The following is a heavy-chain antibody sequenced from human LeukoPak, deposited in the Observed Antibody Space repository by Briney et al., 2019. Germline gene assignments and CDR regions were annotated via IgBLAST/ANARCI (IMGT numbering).Heavy chain of an antibody. Sequence: PGGSLRLSCSASGFTFSSYAMHWVRQAPGKGLEWVSTISGSGTATYYADSVKGRFTISRDNSKNTLYLQMNSLRAEDTAVYYCAKWEGSSGCAFDYWGQGTLVTVSS. CDR2: ISGSGTAT. D-gene: IGHD3-22*01. V-gene: IGHV3-23*01. CDR1: GFTFSSYA. J-gene: IGHJ4*02. CDR3: AKWEGSSGCAFDY.